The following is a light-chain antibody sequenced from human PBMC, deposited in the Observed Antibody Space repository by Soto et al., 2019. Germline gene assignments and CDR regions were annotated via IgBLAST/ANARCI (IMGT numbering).Light chain of an antibody. CDR1: QSVDSY. Sequence: EIGLTQSPATLSLSQGERATLSCRASQSVDSYLACYQQKPGQAPRLLIYDAFNRATGIPARFRGGGSGTDFTLASSSLVPEACVVYYCQQRSSWPLLTCGSGTKVEIK. V-gene: IGKV3-11*01. CDR3: QQRSSWPLLT. J-gene: IGKJ4*01. CDR2: DAF.